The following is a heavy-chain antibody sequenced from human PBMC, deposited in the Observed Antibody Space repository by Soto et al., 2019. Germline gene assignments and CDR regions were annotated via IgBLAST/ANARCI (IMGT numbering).Heavy chain of an antibody. J-gene: IGHJ4*02. CDR1: GFTFSSYE. Sequence: GGSLRLSCAASGFTFSSYEMNWVRQAPGKGLEWVSYISSSGSTIYYADSVKGRFTISRDNAKNSLYLQMNSLRAEDTAVYYCARYSSGWLFDYWGQRTLVTVSS. V-gene: IGHV3-48*03. D-gene: IGHD6-19*01. CDR3: ARYSSGWLFDY. CDR2: ISSSGSTI.